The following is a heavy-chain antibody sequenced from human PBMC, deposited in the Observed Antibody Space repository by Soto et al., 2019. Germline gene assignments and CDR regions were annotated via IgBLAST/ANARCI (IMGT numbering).Heavy chain of an antibody. CDR2: IYYSGTT. J-gene: IGHJ4*02. CDR1: GGSISSGGYY. CDR3: ARGGHYDILTGLDY. D-gene: IGHD3-9*01. V-gene: IGHV4-31*03. Sequence: PSDTLSLTCTVSGGSISSGGYYWSWIRQHPGKGLEWIGYIYYSGTTYYNPSLKSRVTISVDTSKNQFSLKLNSVTAADTAVYYCARGGHYDILTGLDYWGQGTLVTVSS.